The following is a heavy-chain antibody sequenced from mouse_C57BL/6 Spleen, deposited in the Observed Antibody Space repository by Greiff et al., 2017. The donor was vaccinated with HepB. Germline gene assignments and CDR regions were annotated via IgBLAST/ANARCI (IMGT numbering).Heavy chain of an antibody. D-gene: IGHD2-3*01. J-gene: IGHJ2*01. CDR1: GYSITSGYY. CDR2: ISYDGSN. V-gene: IGHV3-6*01. CDR3: ARDLYDGYYLDY. Sequence: EVQLQESGPGLVKPSQSLSLTCSVTGYSITSGYYWNWIRQFPGNKLEWMGYISYDGSNNYNPSLKNRISITRDTSKNQFFLKLNAVTTEDTATYYCARDLYDGYYLDYWGQGTTLTVSS.